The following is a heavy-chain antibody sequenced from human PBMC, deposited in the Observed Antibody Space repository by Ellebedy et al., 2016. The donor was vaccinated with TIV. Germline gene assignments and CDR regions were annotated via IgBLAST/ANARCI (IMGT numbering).Heavy chain of an antibody. D-gene: IGHD3-10*01. Sequence: MPSETLSLTCAVSGGSISGSSWWSWVRQPPGQGLEWIGEIYHSGTTNYNPSLKSRATISVDRSNNQFSLRLSSVTAADTAVYYCARWAMVRGVNWGQGTLVTVSS. CDR2: IYHSGTT. J-gene: IGHJ4*02. V-gene: IGHV4-4*02. CDR1: GGSISGSSW. CDR3: ARWAMVRGVN.